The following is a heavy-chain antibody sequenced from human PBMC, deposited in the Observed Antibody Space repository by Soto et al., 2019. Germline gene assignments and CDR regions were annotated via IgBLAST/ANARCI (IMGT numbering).Heavy chain of an antibody. CDR2: IYSGGST. CDR1: RFTVSSNY. J-gene: IGHJ6*03. CDR3: AKLPYCSGGSCYYYYYMDV. Sequence: GGSLRLSCAASRFTVSSNYMSWVRQAPGKGLEWVSVIYSGGSTYYADSVKGRFTISRDNSKNTLYLQMNSLRAEDTAVYYCAKLPYCSGGSCYYYYYMDVWGKGTTVTVSS. V-gene: IGHV3-66*04. D-gene: IGHD2-15*01.